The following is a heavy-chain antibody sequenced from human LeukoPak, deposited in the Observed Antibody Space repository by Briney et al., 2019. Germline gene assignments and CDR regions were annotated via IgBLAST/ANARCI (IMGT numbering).Heavy chain of an antibody. D-gene: IGHD3-10*01. CDR1: GFTFSNYG. J-gene: IGHJ4*02. CDR3: AREETRITMVRGVKRFLDY. Sequence: GGSLRLSCAASGFTFSNYGMTWVRQAPGKGLEWVAVISYDGSNKYYADSVKGRFTISRDNSKNTLNLQMNSLRAEDTAVYYCAREETRITMVRGVKRFLDYWGQGTLVTVSS. V-gene: IGHV3-30*03. CDR2: ISYDGSNK.